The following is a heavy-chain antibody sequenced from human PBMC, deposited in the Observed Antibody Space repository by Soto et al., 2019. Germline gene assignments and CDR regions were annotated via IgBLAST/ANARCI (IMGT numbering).Heavy chain of an antibody. CDR3: ASPHPQRGSGFLFYY. CDR1: GGTFSSYT. D-gene: IGHD1-1*01. CDR2: IIPILGIT. V-gene: IGHV1-69*02. Sequence: QVQLVQSGAEVKKPGSSVKVSCKASGGTFSSYTISWVRQAPGQGLEWMGRIIPILGITNYAQKFQGRVTITAHKYTSTAYMRLSSVRSVDTAVYYSASPHPQRGSGFLFYYWGQGTLVTVSS. J-gene: IGHJ4*02.